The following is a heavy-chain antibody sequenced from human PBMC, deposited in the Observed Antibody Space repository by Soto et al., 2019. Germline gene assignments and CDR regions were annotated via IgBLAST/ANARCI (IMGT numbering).Heavy chain of an antibody. CDR2: INYSGST. CDR1: GGSISSGGYY. D-gene: IGHD3-3*01. V-gene: IGHV4-31*03. J-gene: IGHJ6*02. CDR3: ARDPDYDFWSGYYYGMDV. Sequence: QVQLQESGPGLVKPSQTLSLTCTVSGGSISSGGYYWSWIRQHPGKGLEWVGYINYSGSTYYNPSLQSRVTISVDTSKHQFSLKLSSVTAADTAVYYCARDPDYDFWSGYYYGMDVRGQGTTVTVSS.